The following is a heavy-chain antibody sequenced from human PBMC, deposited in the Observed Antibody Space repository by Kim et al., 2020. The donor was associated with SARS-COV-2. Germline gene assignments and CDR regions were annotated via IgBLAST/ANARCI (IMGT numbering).Heavy chain of an antibody. CDR3: ARVEGLRFPGGYYMDV. V-gene: IGHV3-48*03. CDR1: GFTFSSYE. CDR2: ISSSGSTI. Sequence: GGSLRLSCAASGFTFSSYEMNWVRQAPGKGLEWVSYISSSGSTIYYADSVKGRFTISRVNAKNSLYLQMNSLRAEDTAVYYCARVEGLRFPGGYYMDVWGKGTTVTVSS. D-gene: IGHD3-3*01. J-gene: IGHJ6*03.